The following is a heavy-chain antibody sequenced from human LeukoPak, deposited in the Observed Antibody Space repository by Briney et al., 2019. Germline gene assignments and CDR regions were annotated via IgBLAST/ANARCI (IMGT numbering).Heavy chain of an antibody. CDR1: GFTFSSYD. V-gene: IGHV3-13*01. CDR3: ARGSRYGDYVFDY. CDR2: IGTAGDT. Sequence: GGSLRLSCAASGFTFSSYDMHSVRRATGKGLEWVSAIGTAGDTYYPGSVKGRFTISRENAKNSLYLQMNSLRAGDTAVYYCARGSRYGDYVFDYWGQGTLDTVSS. J-gene: IGHJ4*02. D-gene: IGHD4-17*01.